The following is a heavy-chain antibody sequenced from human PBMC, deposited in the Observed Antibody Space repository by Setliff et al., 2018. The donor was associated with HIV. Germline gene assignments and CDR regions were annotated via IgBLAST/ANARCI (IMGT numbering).Heavy chain of an antibody. J-gene: IGHJ4*02. CDR1: GFIFGNFG. CDR2: IRYDGSEK. CDR3: ARGSGSENKDY. Sequence: GGSLRLSCAASGFIFGNFGLHWVRQAPGEGLEWVTFIRYDGSEKFYADSVKGRFTISRDNAKNSLYLQMNSPRAEDTALYYCARGSGSENKDYWGQGTLVTVSS. D-gene: IGHD1-26*01. V-gene: IGHV3-30*02.